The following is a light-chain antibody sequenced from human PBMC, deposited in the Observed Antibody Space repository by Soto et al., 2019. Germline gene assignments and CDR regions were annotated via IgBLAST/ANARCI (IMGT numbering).Light chain of an antibody. CDR3: QQYNNWPPIT. Sequence: ELVLTQSPGTLSLSPGERATLSCRASQSVSSKLAWYQQKPGQAPRLLIYGASTRATGIPARFSGSGSGTEFTLSISSLQSEDSAVYYCQQYNNWPPITFGQGTRLEI. CDR2: GAS. CDR1: QSVSSK. J-gene: IGKJ5*01. V-gene: IGKV3D-15*01.